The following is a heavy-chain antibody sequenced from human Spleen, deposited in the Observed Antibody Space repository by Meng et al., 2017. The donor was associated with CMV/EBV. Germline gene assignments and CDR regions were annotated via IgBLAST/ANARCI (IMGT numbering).Heavy chain of an antibody. CDR2: IDWDDDK. V-gene: IGHV2-70D*14. J-gene: IGHJ4*02. Sequence: SGPTLVKPTQTLTLTCTFSGFSLSTSGMRVSWIRQPPGQALEWLARIDWDDDKFYSTSLKTRLTISKDTSKNQVVLTMTNMDPVDTATYYCARIEHDFYYFDYWGQGTLVTVSS. D-gene: IGHD3-3*01. CDR3: ARIEHDFYYFDY. CDR1: GFSLSTSGMR.